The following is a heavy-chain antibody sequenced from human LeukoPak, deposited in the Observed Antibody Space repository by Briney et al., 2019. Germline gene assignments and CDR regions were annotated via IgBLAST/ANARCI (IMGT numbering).Heavy chain of an antibody. D-gene: IGHD3-22*01. V-gene: IGHV1-18*01. Sequence: GASVKVSCKASGYTFTSYGISWVRQAPGQGLEWMGWISAYNGNTNYAQKLQGRVTMTTDTSTSTAYMELRSLRSDDTAVYYCARACNYYDSSGYAPYYYYYMDVWGKGTTVTVSS. J-gene: IGHJ6*03. CDR1: GYTFTSYG. CDR2: ISAYNGNT. CDR3: ARACNYYDSSGYAPYYYYYMDV.